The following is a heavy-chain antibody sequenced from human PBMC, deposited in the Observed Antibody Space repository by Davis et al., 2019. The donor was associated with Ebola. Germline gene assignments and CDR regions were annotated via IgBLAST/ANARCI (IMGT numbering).Heavy chain of an antibody. CDR1: GYTFTSYY. D-gene: IGHD2-15*01. CDR3: AQEDESTFLFDY. J-gene: IGHJ4*02. V-gene: IGHV1-46*01. Sequence: ASVKVSCKASGYTFTSYYMHWVRQAPGQGLEWMGIINPSGGSTSYAQKFQGRVTMTRDTSTSTDYMELSSLTSEDTAVYYCAQEDESTFLFDYWGQGTLVSVSS. CDR2: INPSGGST.